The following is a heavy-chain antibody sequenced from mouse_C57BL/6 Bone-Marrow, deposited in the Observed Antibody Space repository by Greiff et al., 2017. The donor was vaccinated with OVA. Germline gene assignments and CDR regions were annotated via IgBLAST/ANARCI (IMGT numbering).Heavy chain of an antibody. J-gene: IGHJ2*01. Sequence: EVQGVESGGGLVQPGGSMKLSCAASGFTFSDAWMDWVRQSPEKGLEWVAEIRNKANNHATYYAESVKGRFTISRDDSKSSVYLQMNGLRAEDTGIYYCPSITTVVAKDYWGQGTTLTVSS. CDR2: IRNKANNHAT. CDR1: GFTFSDAW. D-gene: IGHD1-1*01. V-gene: IGHV6-6*01. CDR3: PSITTVVAKDY.